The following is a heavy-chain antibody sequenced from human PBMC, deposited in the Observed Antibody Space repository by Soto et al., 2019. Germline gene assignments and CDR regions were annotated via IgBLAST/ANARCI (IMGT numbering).Heavy chain of an antibody. CDR2: ISISSSTI. Sequence: PVGSLRLSCAASGFTFSSYSMNWVRQAPGKGLEWVSYISISSSTIYYADSVKGRFTISRDNAKNSLYLQMNSLRDEDTAVYYCARDRYYYDSSGYYGPYGMDVWGQGTTVTVSS. J-gene: IGHJ6*02. V-gene: IGHV3-48*02. CDR3: ARDRYYYDSSGYYGPYGMDV. CDR1: GFTFSSYS. D-gene: IGHD3-22*01.